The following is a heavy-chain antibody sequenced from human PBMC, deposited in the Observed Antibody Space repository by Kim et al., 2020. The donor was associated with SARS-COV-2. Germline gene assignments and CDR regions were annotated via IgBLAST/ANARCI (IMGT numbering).Heavy chain of an antibody. CDR1: GYTFTSYG. CDR3: ARGRSSWYLVGYYYYYGMDV. D-gene: IGHD6-13*01. V-gene: IGHV1-18*01. J-gene: IGHJ6*02. CDR2: ISAYNGNT. Sequence: ASVKVSCKASGYTFTSYGISWVRQAPGQGLEWMGWISAYNGNTNYAQKLQGRVTMTTDTSTSTAYMELRSLRSDDTAVYYCARGRSSWYLVGYYYYYGMDVWGQGTTVTVSS.